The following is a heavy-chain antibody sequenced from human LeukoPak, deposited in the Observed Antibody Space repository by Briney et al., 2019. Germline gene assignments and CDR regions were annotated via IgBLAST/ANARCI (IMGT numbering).Heavy chain of an antibody. J-gene: IGHJ4*02. V-gene: IGHV3-7*01. CDR2: IKQDGGEK. CDR1: GFTFSSYW. Sequence: PGGSLRLSCAASGFTFSSYWMSWVRQAPGKGLEWVANIKQDGGEKYYVDSVKGRFAISRDNAKNSLYLQMNSLRAEDTAVYYCARRRGSSSSDYWGQGTLVTVSS. D-gene: IGHD6-13*01. CDR3: ARRRGSSSSDY.